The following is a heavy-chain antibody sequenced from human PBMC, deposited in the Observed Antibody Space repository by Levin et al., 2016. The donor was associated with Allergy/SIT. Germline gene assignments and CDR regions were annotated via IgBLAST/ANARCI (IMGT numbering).Heavy chain of an antibody. V-gene: IGHV1-18*01. Sequence: ASVKVSCKASGYTSISYGISWVRQAPGQGLEWMGWISPYNGTTKYALKFQGRVTMTTDTSSSTAYMELRSLRSDDTAVYYCARDIHDWGQGTLVTVSS. CDR2: ISPYNGTT. CDR1: GYTSISYG. J-gene: IGHJ4*02. CDR3: ARDIHD.